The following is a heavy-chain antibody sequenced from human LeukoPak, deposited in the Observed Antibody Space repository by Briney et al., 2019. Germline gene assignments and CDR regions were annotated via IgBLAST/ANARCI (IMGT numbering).Heavy chain of an antibody. CDR3: ARAPLGDYDYYYYGMDV. V-gene: IGHV1-2*04. CDR2: INPNSGGT. J-gene: IGHJ6*02. Sequence: ASVKVSCKASGYTFTGYYMHWVRQAPGQGLEWMGWINPNSGGTNYAQKSQGWVTMTRDTSISTAYMELSRLRSDDTAVYYCARAPLGDYDYYYYGMDVWGQGTTVTVSS. CDR1: GYTFTGYY. D-gene: IGHD4-17*01.